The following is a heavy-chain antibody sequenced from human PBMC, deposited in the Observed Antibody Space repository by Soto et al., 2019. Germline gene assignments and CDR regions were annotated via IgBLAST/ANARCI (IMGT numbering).Heavy chain of an antibody. Sequence: QVQLVESGGGVVQPGRSLRLSCAASGFTFSSYGMHWVRQAPGKGLEWVAVISYDGSNKYYADSVKGRFTISRDNSKNTLYLQMNSLRAEDTAVYYCAKDYRITMVRETSPCDYWGQGTLVTVSS. CDR1: GFTFSSYG. CDR2: ISYDGSNK. CDR3: AKDYRITMVRETSPCDY. D-gene: IGHD3-10*01. V-gene: IGHV3-30*18. J-gene: IGHJ4*02.